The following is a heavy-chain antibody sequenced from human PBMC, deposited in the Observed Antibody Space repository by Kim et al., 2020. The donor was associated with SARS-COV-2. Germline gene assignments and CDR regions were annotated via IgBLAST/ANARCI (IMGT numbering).Heavy chain of an antibody. V-gene: IGHV4-59*13. CDR3: AGSRGRELTGITRSHYYYELDV. J-gene: IGHJ6*02. Sequence: SETLSLTCAVSGGSISGYYWTWIRQPPGKGLEWIGHSFYLESTNYNPSLMTRVTMAVDPSNNQFSLKLNAVTAADTAVYYCAGSRGRELTGITRSHYYYELDVWGQGAAVTVSS. CDR2: SFYLEST. CDR1: GGSISGYY. D-gene: IGHD1-7*01.